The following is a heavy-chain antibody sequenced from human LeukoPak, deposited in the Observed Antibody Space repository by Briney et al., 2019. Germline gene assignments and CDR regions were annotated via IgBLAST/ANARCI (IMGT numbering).Heavy chain of an antibody. V-gene: IGHV3-9*01. CDR3: AKGESGYYKYYFDY. D-gene: IGHD3-22*01. CDR1: GFSLDDYS. CDR2: ISWNSGSI. Sequence: GRSLRLSCAASGFSLDDYSMHWVRQAPGRGQEWVAGISWNSGSIGYADSVKGRSTISRDNANNSLYLQMNSLRAEDTALYYCAKGESGYYKYYFDYWGQGTLVIVSS. J-gene: IGHJ4*02.